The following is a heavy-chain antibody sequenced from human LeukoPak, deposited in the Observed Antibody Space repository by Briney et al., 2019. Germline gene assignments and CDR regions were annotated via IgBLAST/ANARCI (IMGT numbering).Heavy chain of an antibody. V-gene: IGHV3-23*01. CDR1: GFTFSSYA. Sequence: GGSLRLSCAASGFTFSSYAMSWVRQAPGKGLEWVSATSGSGGSTYYADSVKGRFTISRDNSKNTLYLQMNSLRAEDTAVYYCAKYEYYYDSSGYPDSYYFDYWGQGTLVTVSS. D-gene: IGHD3-22*01. CDR2: TSGSGGST. CDR3: AKYEYYYDSSGYPDSYYFDY. J-gene: IGHJ4*02.